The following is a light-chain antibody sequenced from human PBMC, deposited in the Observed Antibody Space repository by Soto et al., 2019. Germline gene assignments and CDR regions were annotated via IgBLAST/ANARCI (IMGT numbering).Light chain of an antibody. CDR3: QQYGSSPWT. V-gene: IGKV3-15*01. CDR1: QSVSSD. Sequence: EIVMTQSPATLSVSPGERASLSCRASQSVSSDLAWYQQKPGQAPRLLIYDASTRATGIPARFSGRGSGTDFILTISRLEPEDFAVYYCQQYGSSPWTFGQGTKV. J-gene: IGKJ1*01. CDR2: DAS.